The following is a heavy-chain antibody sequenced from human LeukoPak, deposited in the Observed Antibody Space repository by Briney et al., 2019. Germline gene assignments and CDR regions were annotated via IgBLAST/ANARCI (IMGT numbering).Heavy chain of an antibody. CDR1: GVSVSGYY. V-gene: IGHV4-34*01. D-gene: IGHD6-13*01. CDR2: INHSGST. J-gene: IGHJ3*02. CDR3: ARAKQQLVDDAFDI. Sequence: PSETLSLSCAVYGVSVSGYYWSWIRQPPGKGLEWIGEINHSGSTNYNPSLKSRVTISVDTSKNQFSLKLSSVTAADTAVYYCARAKQQLVDDAFDIWGQGTMVTVSS.